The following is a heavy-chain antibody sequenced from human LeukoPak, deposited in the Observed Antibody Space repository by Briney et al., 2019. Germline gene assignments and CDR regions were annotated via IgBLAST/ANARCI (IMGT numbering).Heavy chain of an antibody. CDR2: IYHSGST. J-gene: IGHJ4*02. Sequence: PSGTLSLTCAVSGAPISSNNWWWSWVRQPPGKGLEWIGYIYHSGSTYYNPSLKSRVTISVDRSKNQFSLKLSSVTAADTAVYYCARSVGYSSSWFDYWGQGTLVTVSS. V-gene: IGHV4-4*02. D-gene: IGHD6-13*01. CDR1: GAPISSNNW. CDR3: ARSVGYSSSWFDY.